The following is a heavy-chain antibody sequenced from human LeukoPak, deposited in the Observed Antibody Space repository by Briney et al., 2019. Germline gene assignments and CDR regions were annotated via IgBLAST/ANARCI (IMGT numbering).Heavy chain of an antibody. Sequence: NPSETLSLTCTVSGYSISSGYYWGWIRQPPGKGLEWIGIIYHSGSTYFNPSLKSRVTMSVDTSTNQYSLQLSSVTAADTAVYYCARDRSGYGGNYYFDYRGQGTLDSVPS. CDR2: IYHSGST. D-gene: IGHD4-23*01. V-gene: IGHV4-38-2*02. CDR3: ARDRSGYGGNYYFDY. J-gene: IGHJ4*02. CDR1: GYSISSGYY.